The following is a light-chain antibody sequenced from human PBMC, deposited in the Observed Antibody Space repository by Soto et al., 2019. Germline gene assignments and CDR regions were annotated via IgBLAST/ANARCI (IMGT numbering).Light chain of an antibody. Sequence: EIVLTQSPATLPLSPGERATLSCRASQSISSNLDWYQQRPGQAPRLLLYDASKRATGIPARFSGSGSGTDFTLTLRRLDPADFAVYYCQHRRGTFGQGTKLEI. J-gene: IGKJ2*02. CDR1: QSISSN. V-gene: IGKV3-11*01. CDR2: DAS. CDR3: QHRRGT.